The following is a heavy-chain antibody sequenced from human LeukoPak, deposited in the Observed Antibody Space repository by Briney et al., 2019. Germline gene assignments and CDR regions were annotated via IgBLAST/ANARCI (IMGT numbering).Heavy chain of an antibody. D-gene: IGHD3-10*01. CDR2: IYYSGST. CDR1: GGSISSSNYY. V-gene: IGHV4-39*07. J-gene: IGHJ6*02. CDR3: AREVVVRGVINALNYHYGMDV. Sequence: SETLSLTCTVSGGSISSSNYYWGWIRQPPGKGLEWIGNIYYSGSTYYKLSLKSRVTISLDTSKNQFSLKLSSVTAADTAVYYCAREVVVRGVINALNYHYGMDVWGQGTTVTVSS.